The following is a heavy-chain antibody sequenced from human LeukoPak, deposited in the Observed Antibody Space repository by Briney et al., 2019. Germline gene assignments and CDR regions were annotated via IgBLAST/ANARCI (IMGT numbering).Heavy chain of an antibody. CDR1: GYTFTGYY. Sequence: ASVKVSCKASGYTFTGYYMHWVRQAPGQGLERMGWINPNSGGTNYAQKFQGWVTMTRDTSISTAYMELSRLRSDDTAVYYCARESPMVRGASDYWGQGTLVTVSS. J-gene: IGHJ4*02. CDR2: INPNSGGT. V-gene: IGHV1-2*04. D-gene: IGHD3-10*01. CDR3: ARESPMVRGASDY.